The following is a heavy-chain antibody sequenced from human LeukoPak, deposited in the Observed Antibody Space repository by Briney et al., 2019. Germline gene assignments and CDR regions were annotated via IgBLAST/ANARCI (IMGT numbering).Heavy chain of an antibody. D-gene: IGHD2-2*01. V-gene: IGHV3-23*01. CDR2: ISGGGDSA. J-gene: IGHJ4*02. CDR3: AKDGLLPAAGRFDC. CDR1: GFTFSKFA. Sequence: GGSLRLPCAPSGFTFSKFAMSWVRQARGKGLEWVSAISGGGDSAYHADSVKGRFTISRDNSKNTLYLQMISLTAEDTALYYCAKDGLLPAAGRFDCWGQGTLVTVSS.